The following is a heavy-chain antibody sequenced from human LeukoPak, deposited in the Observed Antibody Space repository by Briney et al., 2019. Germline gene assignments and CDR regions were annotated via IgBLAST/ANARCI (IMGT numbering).Heavy chain of an antibody. V-gene: IGHV3-30*03. CDR2: ISFDGSNK. J-gene: IGHJ4*02. D-gene: IGHD1-14*01. CDR1: GFTFSSYG. Sequence: GGSLRLSCAASGFTFSSYGMHWVRQAPGKGLEWVAVISFDGSNKYYADSVKGRFTISRDNSKNTLYLQMNSLRAEDTAVYYCVQADTTGPFDYWGQGTLVTVSS. CDR3: VQADTTGPFDY.